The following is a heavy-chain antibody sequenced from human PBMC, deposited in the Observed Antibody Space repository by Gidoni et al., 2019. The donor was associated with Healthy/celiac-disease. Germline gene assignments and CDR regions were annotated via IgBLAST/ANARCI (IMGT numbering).Heavy chain of an antibody. CDR2: FDPEDGET. D-gene: IGHD6-19*01. V-gene: IGHV1-24*01. Sequence: QVQLVQSGAEVKKPGASVKVSCKVSGYTLTELSMHWVRQDPGKGLEWMVGFDPEDGETIYAHKFQGRVTMTEDTSTDTAYMELSSLRSEDTAVYYCATVKAGIAVAGLRDAFDIWGQGTMVTVSS. J-gene: IGHJ3*02. CDR1: GYTLTELS. CDR3: ATVKAGIAVAGLRDAFDI.